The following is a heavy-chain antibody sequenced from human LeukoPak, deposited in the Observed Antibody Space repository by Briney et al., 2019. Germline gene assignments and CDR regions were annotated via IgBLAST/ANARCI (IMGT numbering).Heavy chain of an antibody. CDR3: ARHSISDIVVVPASYFDY. D-gene: IGHD2-2*01. V-gene: IGHV4-39*01. Sequence: PSETLSLTCTVSGGSISSSSYYWGWIRQPPGKGLEWIGSIYYSGSTYYNPSPKSRVTISVDTSKNQFSLKLSSVTAADTAVYYCARHSISDIVVVPASYFDYWGQGTLVTVSS. CDR2: IYYSGST. J-gene: IGHJ4*02. CDR1: GGSISSSSYY.